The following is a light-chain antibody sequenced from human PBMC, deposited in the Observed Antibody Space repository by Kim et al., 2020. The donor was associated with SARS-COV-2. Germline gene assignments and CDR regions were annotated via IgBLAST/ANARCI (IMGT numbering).Light chain of an antibody. CDR3: QAWDSSTAHV. CDR2: QDS. Sequence: SYELTQPPSVSVSPGQTANITCSGHELGDKYASWYQQRPGQSTVLVIYQDSERHSGISERFSGSNSGNTATLSISGTQAMDEAEYYCQAWDSSTAHVFGG. V-gene: IGLV3-1*01. CDR1: ELGDKY. J-gene: IGLJ2*01.